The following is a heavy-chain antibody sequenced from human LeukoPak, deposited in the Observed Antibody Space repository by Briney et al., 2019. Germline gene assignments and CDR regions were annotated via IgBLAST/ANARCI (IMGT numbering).Heavy chain of an antibody. V-gene: IGHV3-74*01. CDR1: GFPFNSYW. J-gene: IGHJ4*02. CDR3: AREEIEVVAPLV. D-gene: IGHD2-15*01. CDR2: INSDGSNT. Sequence: GGSLRLSCAASGFPFNSYWMHWVRQAPGRGLVWVPRINSDGSNTVYADSVKGRFTISRDNAKNSMYLQMNSLRAEDTAVYYCAREEIEVVAPLVWGQGTLVTVSS.